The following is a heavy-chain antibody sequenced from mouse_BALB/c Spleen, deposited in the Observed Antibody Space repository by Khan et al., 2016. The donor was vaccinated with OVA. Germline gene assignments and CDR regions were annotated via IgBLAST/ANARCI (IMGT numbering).Heavy chain of an antibody. D-gene: IGHD2-14*01. CDR3: ARSTYRYAVAY. Sequence: EVQLQESGPSLVKPSQTLSLTCSVTGDSITSGYWSWIRKFPGNKLEYMGYMIYTGYTDYNPSLKSRIAITRHTTKNQYFLQLNSVTAEDTATYYCARSTYRYAVAYWGQGTLVTVSA. CDR1: GDSITSGY. V-gene: IGHV3-8*02. CDR2: MIYTGYT. J-gene: IGHJ3*01.